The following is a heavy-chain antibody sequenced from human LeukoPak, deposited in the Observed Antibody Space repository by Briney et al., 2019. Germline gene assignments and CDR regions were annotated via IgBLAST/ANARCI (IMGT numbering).Heavy chain of an antibody. Sequence: SETLSLTCAVYGGSFSGYYWSWIRQPPGKGLEWIGEINHSGSTNYNPSLKSRVTISVDTSKNQFSLKLSSVTAADTAVYYCARRGGKLIAARPNWFDPWGQGTLVTVSS. D-gene: IGHD6-6*01. CDR1: GGSFSGYY. J-gene: IGHJ5*02. V-gene: IGHV4-34*01. CDR2: INHSGST. CDR3: ARRGGKLIAARPNWFDP.